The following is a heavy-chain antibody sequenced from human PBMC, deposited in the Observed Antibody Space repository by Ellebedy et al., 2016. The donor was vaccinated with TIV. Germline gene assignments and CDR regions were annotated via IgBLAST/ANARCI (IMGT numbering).Heavy chain of an antibody. V-gene: IGHV3-48*01. CDR3: ARESMAAY. J-gene: IGHJ4*02. CDR1: GFTFSSYS. Sequence: PGGSLRLSCAASGFTFSSYSMNWVRQAPGKGLEWVSYITSSGSSMYYADSVKGRFTISRDNAKNSLYLQMNSLRAEDTALYYCARESMAAYWGQGTLVTVSS. CDR2: ITSSGSSM. D-gene: IGHD6-13*01.